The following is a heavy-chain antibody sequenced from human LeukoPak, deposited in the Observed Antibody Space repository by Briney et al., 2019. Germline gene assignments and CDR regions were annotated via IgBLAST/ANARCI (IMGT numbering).Heavy chain of an antibody. D-gene: IGHD3-3*01. CDR3: AREPWSANYYYGMDV. CDR1: DFTVSNNY. V-gene: IGHV3-53*01. Sequence: GGSLRLSCAASDFTVSNNYMNWVRQAPGKGLEWVSVIYSGGSTYYADSVKGRFTISRDNSKNTVFLQMSSLRAEDTAVYYCAREPWSANYYYGMDVWGQGITVIVS. J-gene: IGHJ6*02. CDR2: IYSGGST.